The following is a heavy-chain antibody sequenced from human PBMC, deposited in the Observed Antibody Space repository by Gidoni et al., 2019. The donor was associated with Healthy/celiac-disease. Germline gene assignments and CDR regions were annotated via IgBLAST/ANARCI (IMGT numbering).Heavy chain of an antibody. Sequence: QVQLVQGDAEVKKSRGSENVPCQPLGYTFTRDGISWVRQAPGQGLEWMGWISAYKGNTNYAEKLQGRVTMTTDTAKSNAYMAQRSLRSDDTGVYYCARGRHDNWNERYYFDYWGQGTLVTVSS. CDR2: ISAYKGNT. CDR1: GYTFTRDG. CDR3: ARGRHDNWNERYYFDY. J-gene: IGHJ4*02. V-gene: IGHV1-18*01. D-gene: IGHD1-20*01.